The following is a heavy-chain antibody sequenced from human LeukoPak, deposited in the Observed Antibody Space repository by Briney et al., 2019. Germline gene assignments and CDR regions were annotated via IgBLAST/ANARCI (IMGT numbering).Heavy chain of an antibody. D-gene: IGHD3-10*01. CDR3: ARDGYYGSGSYDY. CDR2: ISGSGSTI. CDR1: GFTFSSYA. V-gene: IGHV3-23*01. J-gene: IGHJ4*02. Sequence: PGGSLRLSCAASGFTFSSYAMSWVRQAPGKGLEWVSAISGSGSTIYYADSVKGRFTISRDNAKNSLYLQMNSLRAEDTAVYYCARDGYYGSGSYDYWGQGTLVTVSS.